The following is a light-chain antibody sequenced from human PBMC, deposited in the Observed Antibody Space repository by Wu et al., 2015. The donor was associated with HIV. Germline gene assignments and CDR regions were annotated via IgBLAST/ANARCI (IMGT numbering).Light chain of an antibody. V-gene: IGKV3-20*01. CDR1: QSVSSSY. CDR2: GAS. Sequence: EIVLTQSPGTLSLSPGERATLSCRASQSVSSSYLAWYQQKPGQAPRLLIYGASSRATGIPDRFSGSGSGTDFTLTISRLEPEDFAVYYCQQYGSSPPYSLAEGTKLGDQT. CDR3: QQYGSSPPYS. J-gene: IGKJ2*03.